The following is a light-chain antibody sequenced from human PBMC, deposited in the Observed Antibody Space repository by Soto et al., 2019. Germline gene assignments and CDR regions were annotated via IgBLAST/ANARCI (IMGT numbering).Light chain of an antibody. J-gene: IGLJ1*01. Sequence: QAVVAQPPSVSGAPGQKVTISCTGSSSNIGAGYDLHWYQQLPGTAPKLLLYGNSNRPSGVPDRFSGSKSGTSASLAITGLQAEDEAEYYCQSYDSSLSAYVFGTGTKVTVL. CDR2: GNS. CDR3: QSYDSSLSAYV. CDR1: SSNIGAGYD. V-gene: IGLV1-40*01.